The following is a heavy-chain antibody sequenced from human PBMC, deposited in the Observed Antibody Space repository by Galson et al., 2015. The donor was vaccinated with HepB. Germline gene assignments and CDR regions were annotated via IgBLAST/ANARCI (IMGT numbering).Heavy chain of an antibody. J-gene: IGHJ5*02. D-gene: IGHD3-10*01. Sequence: SVKVSCKASGYTFTSYGISWVRQAPGQGLEWMGWISAYNGNTNYAQKLQGRVTMTTDTSTSTAYMELRSLRSDDTAVYYCARDRPPNYYGSGSYYKKIWFDPWGQGALVTVSS. CDR2: ISAYNGNT. CDR3: ARDRPPNYYGSGSYYKKIWFDP. V-gene: IGHV1-18*01. CDR1: GYTFTSYG.